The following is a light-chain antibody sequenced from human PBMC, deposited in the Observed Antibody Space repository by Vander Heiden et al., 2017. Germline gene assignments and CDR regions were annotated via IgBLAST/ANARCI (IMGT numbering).Light chain of an antibody. V-gene: IGLV3-21*02. CDR1: NIGSKS. CDR3: QVWDSSSDHVA. CDR2: DAS. J-gene: IGLJ2*01. Sequence: SYVLTQPPSVSVAPGQTARITCGGNNIGSKSVHWYQQKPGQAPVLVVYDASDRPSGIPERFSGSNSGNTATLTISRVEAGDEADYYCQVWDSSSDHVAFGGGTKLTVL.